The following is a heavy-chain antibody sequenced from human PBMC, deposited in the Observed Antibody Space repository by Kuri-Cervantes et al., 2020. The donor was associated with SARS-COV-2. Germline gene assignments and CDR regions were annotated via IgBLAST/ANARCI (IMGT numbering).Heavy chain of an antibody. V-gene: IGHV3-21*01. J-gene: IGHJ6*02. CDR3: ARDSESKYDLWSGYQYYYFYGMDV. CDR1: GFTFSTYS. CDR2: ISSSSSYI. D-gene: IGHD3/OR15-3a*01. Sequence: GESLKISCAASGFTFSTYSMNWVRQVPGKGLEWVASISSSSSYIYYADSLRGRLTISRDNAKNSLYLQMSSLRAEDTAVYYCARDSESKYDLWSGYQYYYFYGMDVWGQGTAVTVSS.